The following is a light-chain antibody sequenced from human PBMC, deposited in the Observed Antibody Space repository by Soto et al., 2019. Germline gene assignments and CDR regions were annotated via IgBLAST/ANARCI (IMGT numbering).Light chain of an antibody. Sequence: LYLSPSSLSASNGEGVTITCRASQGISTYLAWYQQKPGKAPKLLIYAASSLQSGVPSRFSGRGSGTDFTLTISSLQPEDFATYYCQEASSLPLTFGQGRLLEIK. CDR2: AAS. J-gene: IGKJ5*01. CDR3: QEASSLPLT. CDR1: QGISTY. V-gene: IGKV1-9*01.